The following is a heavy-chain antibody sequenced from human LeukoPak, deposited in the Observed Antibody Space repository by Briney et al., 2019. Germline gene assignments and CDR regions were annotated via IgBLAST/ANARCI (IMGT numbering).Heavy chain of an antibody. CDR2: IYPGDSDT. Sequence: GESLKISWKGSGYSFTSYWIGWVRQMPGKGLEWVVIIYPGDSDTRYSPSFQGQVTISADKSIRTAYLQWSSLKASDTAMYYCARLARGYSYGRVFDYWGQGTLVTVSS. V-gene: IGHV5-51*01. CDR1: GYSFTSYW. J-gene: IGHJ4*02. D-gene: IGHD5-18*01. CDR3: ARLARGYSYGRVFDY.